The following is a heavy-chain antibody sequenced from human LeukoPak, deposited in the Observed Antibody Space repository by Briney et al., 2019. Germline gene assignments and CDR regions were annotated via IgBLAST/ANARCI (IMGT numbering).Heavy chain of an antibody. V-gene: IGHV3-74*01. D-gene: IGHD3-22*01. Sequence: PGGSLRLSCAASGFTFSSYWMHWVRQAPGKGLVWVSRINSDGSSTSYADSVKGRFTISRDNSKNTLYLQMNSLRAEDTAVYYCAKLYDSSGYSHFDYWGQGTLVTVSS. CDR1: GFTFSSYW. CDR2: INSDGSST. J-gene: IGHJ4*02. CDR3: AKLYDSSGYSHFDY.